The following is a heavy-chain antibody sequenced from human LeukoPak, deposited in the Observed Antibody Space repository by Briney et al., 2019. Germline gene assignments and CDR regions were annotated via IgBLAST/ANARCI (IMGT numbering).Heavy chain of an antibody. CDR1: GFTFSDYY. Sequence: GGSLRLSCAASGFTFSDYYMSWIRQAPGKGLEWVSYISSSGSTIYYADSVKGRFTISRDNPKNLLFLQINSLRVEDTAVYYCARETPRRGETRDGYRWGQGTVVTVSS. V-gene: IGHV3-11*04. CDR2: ISSSGSTI. J-gene: IGHJ4*02. CDR3: ARETPRRGETRDGYR. D-gene: IGHD5-24*01.